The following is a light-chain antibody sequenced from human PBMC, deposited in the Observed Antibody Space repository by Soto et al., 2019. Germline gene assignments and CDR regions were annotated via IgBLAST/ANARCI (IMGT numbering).Light chain of an antibody. Sequence: EIVMTQSPATLSVSPGERATLSWRASQSVSSTLAWYQQKPGQAPRLLIHGASTRATGIPARFSGSGSGTEFTLTISSLQSADFAVYYCQQYNNWPPRTCGQGTKVDIK. V-gene: IGKV3-15*01. CDR2: GAS. CDR3: QQYNNWPPRT. J-gene: IGKJ1*01. CDR1: QSVSST.